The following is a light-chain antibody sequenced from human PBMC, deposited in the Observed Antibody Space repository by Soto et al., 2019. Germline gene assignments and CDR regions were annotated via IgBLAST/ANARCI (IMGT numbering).Light chain of an antibody. CDR3: LQHNARRT. V-gene: IGKV1-17*01. J-gene: IGKJ1*01. Sequence: DIQMTHSPSSLSASEGDIVTITCRASQGIGNDLGWFQQQPGKAPKCLISDASSLQTGVPSRFSGSGSGTEFSLTISSLQPEDFAPYFCLQHNARRTFGQATKVDI. CDR2: DAS. CDR1: QGIGND.